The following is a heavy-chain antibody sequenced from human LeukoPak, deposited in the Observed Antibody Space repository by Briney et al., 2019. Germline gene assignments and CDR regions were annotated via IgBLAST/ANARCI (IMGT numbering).Heavy chain of an antibody. J-gene: IGHJ3*02. CDR1: GFTFSSYW. CDR2: INSDGSST. Sequence: GGSLRLSCAASGFTFSSYWMHWVRQAPGKGLVWGSRINSDGSSTSYADSVKGRFTISRDNAKNTLYLQMNSLRAEDTAVYYCARASLRYFLPGAFDISGQGTMVTVSS. CDR3: ARASLRYFLPGAFDI. V-gene: IGHV3-74*01. D-gene: IGHD3-9*01.